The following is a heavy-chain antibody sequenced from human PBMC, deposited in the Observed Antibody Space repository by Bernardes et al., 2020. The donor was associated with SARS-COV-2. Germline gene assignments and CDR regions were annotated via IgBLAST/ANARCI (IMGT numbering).Heavy chain of an antibody. D-gene: IGHD2-15*01. J-gene: IGHJ4*02. CDR2: IWYDGTKK. Sequence: GGSLRLSCTTSGFTFRSYGMHWVRQAPGKGLEWVAVIWYDGTKKFYEDSVKGRFTISRDNSKNTLHLQMDSLRVDDTAVYFCVSNDDDAALAYWGQGTQVTVSS. CDR1: GFTFRSYG. V-gene: IGHV3-33*01. CDR3: VSNDDDAALAY.